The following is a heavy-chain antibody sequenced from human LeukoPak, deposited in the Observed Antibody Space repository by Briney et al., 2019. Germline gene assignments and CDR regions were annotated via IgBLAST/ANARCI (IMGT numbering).Heavy chain of an antibody. CDR1: GFSFSNYA. V-gene: IGHV3-23*01. D-gene: IGHD6-19*01. Sequence: GGSLRLSCAASGFSFSNYAMSWVRQAPGKGLEWVSVIGGSGGWIHYTDSVKGRFTISRDNSNSILYLQMNSLRAEDTAVYLCAKDPTGYSSKWGQGTLVTVSS. CDR3: AKDPTGYSSK. CDR2: IGGSGGWI. J-gene: IGHJ4*02.